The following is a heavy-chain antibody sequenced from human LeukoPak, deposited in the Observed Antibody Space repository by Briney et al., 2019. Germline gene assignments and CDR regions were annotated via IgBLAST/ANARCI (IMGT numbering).Heavy chain of an antibody. V-gene: IGHV3-30*09. CDR2: VSHHGVDK. Sequence: GGSLRLSCSGSGFTFTNYAIHWVRQAPGKGLEWVAVVSHHGVDKYYADSVRGRFAVSRDFSRNTVDLQMNGLRDEDTAVYYCAKGGTIFGVAPLRPYYYYMDVWGKGTTVTVPS. J-gene: IGHJ6*03. CDR3: AKGGTIFGVAPLRPYYYYMDV. D-gene: IGHD3-3*01. CDR1: GFTFTNYA.